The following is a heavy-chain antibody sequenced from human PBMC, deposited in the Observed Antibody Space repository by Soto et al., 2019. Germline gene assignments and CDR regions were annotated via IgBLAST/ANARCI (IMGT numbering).Heavy chain of an antibody. V-gene: IGHV3-30*18. J-gene: IGHJ4*02. D-gene: IGHD2-15*01. CDR3: AKDRTAFCSGGSCYDYFDY. CDR2: ISYDGSDK. CDR1: GFTFSNYG. Sequence: GGSLRLSCAASGFTFSNYGMHWVRQAPGKGLEWVAPISYDGSDKCYADSVKGRFTISRDNSKNTLYLQMNSLRAEDTAVYYCAKDRTAFCSGGSCYDYFDYCGPGTLLTVSS.